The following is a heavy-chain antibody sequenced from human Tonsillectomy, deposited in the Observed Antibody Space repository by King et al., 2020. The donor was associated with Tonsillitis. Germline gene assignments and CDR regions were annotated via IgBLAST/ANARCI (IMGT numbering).Heavy chain of an antibody. Sequence: QLVESGGGVVQPGGSLRPSCAASGFTFSSYGMHWVRPAPGKGLEWVAFIRYDGSNKYYADSVKGRFTISRDNSKNTLYLQMNSLRAEDTAVYYCAKDLSALVVVAATMWYYYGMDVWGQGTTVTVSS. CDR1: GFTFSSYG. D-gene: IGHD2-15*01. CDR3: AKDLSALVVVAATMWYYYGMDV. V-gene: IGHV3-30*02. CDR2: IRYDGSNK. J-gene: IGHJ6*02.